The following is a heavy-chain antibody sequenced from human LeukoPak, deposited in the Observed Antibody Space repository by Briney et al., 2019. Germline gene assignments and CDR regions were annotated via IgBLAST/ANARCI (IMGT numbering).Heavy chain of an antibody. V-gene: IGHV3-7*01. J-gene: IGHJ4*02. D-gene: IGHD2-21*01. CDR3: TRDNRYYY. Sequence: GGSLRLSCAASGFTFSNYWMSWGRQAPGKGLEWVANIKEDGSEKYYEDSVKGRFTISRDNAKNLVYLQMNSLRAEDTAVYYCTRDNRYYYWGQGTVVTVSS. CDR1: GFTFSNYW. CDR2: IKEDGSEK.